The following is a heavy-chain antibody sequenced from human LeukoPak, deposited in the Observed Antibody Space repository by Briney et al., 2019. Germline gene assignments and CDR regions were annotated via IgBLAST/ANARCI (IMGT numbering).Heavy chain of an antibody. D-gene: IGHD3-10*01. CDR3: ARDQWSEEPAGSGSVAYYFDY. V-gene: IGHV3-21*01. CDR1: GFTFSSYG. CDR2: ISSSSRNT. J-gene: IGHJ4*02. Sequence: GGSLRLSCAASGFTFSSYGMHRVRQAPGKGLEWVSSISSSSRNTYYSDSVKGRFTISRDNAKNSLYLQMNSLRVEDTAVYYCARDQWSEEPAGSGSVAYYFDYWGQGTLVTVSS.